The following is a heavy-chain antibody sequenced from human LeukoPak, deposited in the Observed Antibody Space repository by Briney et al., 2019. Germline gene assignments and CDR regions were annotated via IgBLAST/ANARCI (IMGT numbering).Heavy chain of an antibody. CDR1: GFTFSTLT. CDR3: AKRRSYSSGRFDY. Sequence: QPGGSLRLSCTASGFTFSTLTMSWVRQAPGKGLEWVSSISSRGDDTSYADSVKGRFTISGDNSKNTLYLQMNSLRAEDTAVYYCAKRRSYSSGRFDYWGQGTLVTVSS. CDR2: ISSRGDDT. D-gene: IGHD6-19*01. V-gene: IGHV3-23*01. J-gene: IGHJ4*02.